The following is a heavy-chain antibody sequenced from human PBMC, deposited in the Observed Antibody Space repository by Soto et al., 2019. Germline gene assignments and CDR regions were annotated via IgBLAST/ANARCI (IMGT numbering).Heavy chain of an antibody. V-gene: IGHV1-69*12. CDR2: IMPVFRRP. CDR3: ARDKDRLQLGGNYYFSLDV. D-gene: IGHD1-1*01. CDR1: GGTFRTSA. J-gene: IGHJ6*02. Sequence: QVQLVQSGAEVKKPGSSVKVSCKASGGTFRTSAISWVRQAPGQGLEWVGGIMPVFRRPKYAQNFQDRVTITADESPSTAYMELNSLRSDDTAVYYCARDKDRLQLGGNYYFSLDVWGPGTAVTVSS.